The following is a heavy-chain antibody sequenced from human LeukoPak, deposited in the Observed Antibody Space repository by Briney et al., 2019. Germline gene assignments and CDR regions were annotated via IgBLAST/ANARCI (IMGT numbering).Heavy chain of an antibody. D-gene: IGHD3-16*01. CDR1: GFTLSSYA. J-gene: IGHJ4*02. CDR2: ISYDGSNK. Sequence: PGGSLRLSCAASGFTLSSYAMHWVRQAPGKGLEWVAVISYDGSNKYYADSVKGRFTISRDNSKNTLYLQMNSLRAEDTAVYYCARGGFDYWGQGTLVTVSS. V-gene: IGHV3-30-3*01. CDR3: ARGGFDY.